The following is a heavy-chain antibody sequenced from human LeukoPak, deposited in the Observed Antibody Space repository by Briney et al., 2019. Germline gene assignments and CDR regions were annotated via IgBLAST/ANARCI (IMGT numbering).Heavy chain of an antibody. CDR1: GFTFSTYA. V-gene: IGHV3-23*01. CDR2: IDDNSVYT. Sequence: GGSLRLSCAASGFTFSTYAMTWVRQAPGKGLEWVSSIDDNSVYTYYADSVKGRFTISRDNSKNTLYLQMNSLRAEDTAVYYCAKDRAYVVRGVIGYWGQGTLVTVSS. D-gene: IGHD3-10*01. J-gene: IGHJ4*02. CDR3: AKDRAYVVRGVIGY.